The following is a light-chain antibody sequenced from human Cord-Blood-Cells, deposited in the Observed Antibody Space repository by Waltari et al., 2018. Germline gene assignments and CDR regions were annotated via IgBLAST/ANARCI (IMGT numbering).Light chain of an antibody. J-gene: IGLJ2*01. Sequence: QSALTQPASVSGSPGQSITISCTGTSSDVGGYNYVSWYQQHPGKAPKLMIYDVSKRPSGVSKRFSGSKSGNSASLTISGLQAEDEADYYCSSYTRSSTVVFGGGTKLTVL. CDR3: SSYTRSSTVV. CDR1: SSDVGGYNY. CDR2: DVS. V-gene: IGLV2-14*01.